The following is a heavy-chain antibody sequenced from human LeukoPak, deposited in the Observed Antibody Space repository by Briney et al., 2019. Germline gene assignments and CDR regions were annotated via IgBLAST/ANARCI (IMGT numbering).Heavy chain of an antibody. CDR2: VSAYNGNT. V-gene: IGHV1-18*01. J-gene: IGHJ6*02. Sequence: ASVNVSCKASGYTFTSYGISWVRQAPGQGLEWMGWVSAYNGNTNYAQKLQGRVTMTTDTSTSTAYMELRSLRSDDTAVYYCARDGGYSGYDYYYYGMDVWGQGTTVTVSS. CDR3: ARDGGYSGYDYYYYGMDV. CDR1: GYTFTSYG. D-gene: IGHD5-12*01.